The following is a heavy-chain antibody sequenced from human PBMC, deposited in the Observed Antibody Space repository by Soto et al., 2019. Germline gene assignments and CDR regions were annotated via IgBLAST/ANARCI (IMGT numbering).Heavy chain of an antibody. CDR1: GGSISSYY. V-gene: IGHV4-59*06. D-gene: IGHD5-12*01. J-gene: IGHJ4*02. Sequence: SETLSLTCTVSGGSISSYYWSWIRQPPGKGLEWIGYIYYSGSTYYNPSLKSRVTISVDTSKNQFSLKLSSVTAADTAVYYCARSRGYSGYHLDYWGQGTLVTVSS. CDR2: IYYSGST. CDR3: ARSRGYSGYHLDY.